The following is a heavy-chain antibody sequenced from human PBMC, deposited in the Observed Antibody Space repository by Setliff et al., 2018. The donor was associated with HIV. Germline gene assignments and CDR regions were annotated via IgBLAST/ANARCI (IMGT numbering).Heavy chain of an antibody. CDR1: GGSISSSSYY. CDR2: IYYSGST. J-gene: IGHJ4*02. D-gene: IGHD3-16*01. V-gene: IGHV4-39*07. CDR3: ARGAAEDLYYFDY. Sequence: PSETLSLTCTVSGGSISSSSYYWGWIRQPPGKGLEWIGSIYYSGSTNYNPSLKSRVTISVDTSKNQFSLKLSPVTAADTAVYYCARGAAEDLYYFDYWGQGTLVTVSS.